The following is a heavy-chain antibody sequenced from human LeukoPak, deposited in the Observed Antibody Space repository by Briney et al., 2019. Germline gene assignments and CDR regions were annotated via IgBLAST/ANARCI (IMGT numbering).Heavy chain of an antibody. J-gene: IGHJ5*02. CDR1: GFTFSSYA. CDR3: AKDVWWSVS. V-gene: IGHV3-23*01. CDR2: ISRSGGST. Sequence: GGSLRLSCTASGFTFSSYAMSWVRQAPGKGLEWVSAISRSGGSTAYADSVKGRFTISRDNSKNTLYLQMNSLRAEDTAMYYCAKDVWWSVSWGQGTLVTVSS. D-gene: IGHD2-8*02.